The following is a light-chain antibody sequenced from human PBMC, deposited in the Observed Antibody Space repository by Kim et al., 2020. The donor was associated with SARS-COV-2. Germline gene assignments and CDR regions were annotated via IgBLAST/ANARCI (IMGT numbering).Light chain of an antibody. J-gene: IGKJ4*01. CDR2: GAA. CDR1: QSIDRN. V-gene: IGKV3-15*01. CDR3: HQYSKWPLT. Sequence: EIVMRQSPATLSVSPGERVTLSCRASQSIDRNLAWYQQKPGKAPRLLISGAATRATDLSARFSGSGSGTEFTLTISSLQSEDFAVYYCHQYSKWPLTFGGGTKVDIK.